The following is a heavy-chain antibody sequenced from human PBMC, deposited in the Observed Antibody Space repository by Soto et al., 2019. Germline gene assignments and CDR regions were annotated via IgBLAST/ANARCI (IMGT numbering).Heavy chain of an antibody. CDR3: ARARIHWLVWYSFDY. CDR2: IYSGGST. Sequence: PGGSLRLSCAASGFTVSSNYMSWVRQAPGKGLEWVSVIYSGGSTYYADSVKGRFTISRDNSKNTLYLQMNSLRAEDTAVYYCARARIHWLVWYSFDYWGQGTLVTVSS. V-gene: IGHV3-53*01. J-gene: IGHJ4*02. D-gene: IGHD6-19*01. CDR1: GFTVSSNY.